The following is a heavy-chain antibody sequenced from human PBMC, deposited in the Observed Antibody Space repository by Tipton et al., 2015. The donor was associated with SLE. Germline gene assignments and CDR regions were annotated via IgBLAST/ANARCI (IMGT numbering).Heavy chain of an antibody. CDR1: DDSISSSAYY. J-gene: IGHJ2*01. CDR2: INHTGST. D-gene: IGHD3-22*01. V-gene: IGHV4-39*07. CDR3: ARIIYNYDSSGYHRWYFGL. Sequence: TLSLTCTVSDDSISSSAYYWVWIRQPPGKGLEWIGEINHTGSTNNNPSLKSRVTISVDTSKNQFSLRLNSVTAADTAVYYCARIIYNYDSSGYHRWYFGLWGRGTLVTVSS.